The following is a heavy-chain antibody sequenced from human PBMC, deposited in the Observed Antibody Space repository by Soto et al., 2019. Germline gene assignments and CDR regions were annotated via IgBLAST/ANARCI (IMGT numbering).Heavy chain of an antibody. CDR3: ARDLHGDPYY. V-gene: IGHV1-18*01. D-gene: IGHD4-17*01. CDR2: ISAYNGNT. J-gene: IGHJ4*02. CDR1: GGTFSSCA. Sequence: GASVKVSCKASGGTFSSCAISWVRQAPGQGLEWMGWISAYNGNTNYAQRLQGRVTMTTDTSTSTAYMELRSLRSDDTAVYYCARDLHGDPYYWGQGTLVTSPQ.